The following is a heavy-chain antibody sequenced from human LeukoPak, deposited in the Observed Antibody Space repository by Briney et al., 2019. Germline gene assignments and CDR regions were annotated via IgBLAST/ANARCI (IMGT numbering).Heavy chain of an antibody. CDR1: GGSISSYY. Sequence: PSETLSLTCTVSGGSISSYYWSWIRQPPGKGLEWIGYIYYSGSTNYNPSLKSRVTISVDTSKNQFYLKLGSVTAADAAVYYCASYGDYGFDYGGQGPLVTVAS. CDR3: ASYGDYGFDY. V-gene: IGHV4-59*01. J-gene: IGHJ4*02. CDR2: IYYSGST. D-gene: IGHD4-17*01.